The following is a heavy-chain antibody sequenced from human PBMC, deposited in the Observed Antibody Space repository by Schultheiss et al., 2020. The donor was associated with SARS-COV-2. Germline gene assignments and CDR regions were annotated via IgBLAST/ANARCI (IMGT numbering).Heavy chain of an antibody. D-gene: IGHD3-3*01. V-gene: IGHV4-59*10. CDR1: GGSFSGYY. CDR3: ARVLYDFWRHTQDYYYYMDV. Sequence: SETLSLTCAVYGGSFSGYYWSWIRQPAGKGLEWIGRIYTSGSTNYNPSLKSRVTMSVDTSKNQFSLKLSSVTAADTAVYYCARVLYDFWRHTQDYYYYMDVWGKGTTVTVSS. J-gene: IGHJ6*03. CDR2: IYTSGST.